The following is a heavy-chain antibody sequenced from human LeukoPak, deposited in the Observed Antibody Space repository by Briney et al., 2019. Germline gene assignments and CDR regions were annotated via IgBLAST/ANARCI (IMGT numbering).Heavy chain of an antibody. D-gene: IGHD1-26*01. CDR2: INAYNGNT. Sequence: ASVKVSCKTSGYTFTYYVISWVRQAPGQGLEWMGWINAYNGNTNDAQKFQGRVTITTDTSTSTAYMELRSLRSDDTAVYYCARGEKPYDYWGQGTLVSVS. CDR1: GYTFTYYV. CDR3: ARGEKPYDY. V-gene: IGHV1-18*01. J-gene: IGHJ4*02.